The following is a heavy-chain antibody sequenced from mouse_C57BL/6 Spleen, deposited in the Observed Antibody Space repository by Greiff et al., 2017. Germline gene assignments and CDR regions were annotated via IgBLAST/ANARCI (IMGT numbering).Heavy chain of an antibody. V-gene: IGHV1-54*01. CDR3: ARSDITTVSYYFAY. D-gene: IGHD1-1*01. Sequence: VQLQQSGAELVRPGTSVKVSCKASGYAFTNYLIEWVKQRPGQGLEWIGVINPGSGGTNYNEKFKGKATLTADKSSSTAYMQHSSLTSEDSAVYFCARSDITTVSYYFAYWGQGTTLTVSS. CDR1: GYAFTNYL. CDR2: INPGSGGT. J-gene: IGHJ2*01.